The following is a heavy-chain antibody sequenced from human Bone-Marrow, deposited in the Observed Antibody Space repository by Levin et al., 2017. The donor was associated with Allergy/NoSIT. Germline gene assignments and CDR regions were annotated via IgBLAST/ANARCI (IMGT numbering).Heavy chain of an antibody. J-gene: IGHJ4*02. CDR3: ARDRGSVIDY. D-gene: IGHD3-10*01. V-gene: IGHV4-61*03. Sequence: PSETLSLTCSVSGASVSSETYCWSWIRQPPGTGLEWIGYYCYSGSTNYNPSLTSRVSISRDTSPDHLSLRLTSVTAADTAIYYCARDRGSVIDYWGQGILVTVSS. CDR1: GASVSSETYC. CDR2: YCYSGST.